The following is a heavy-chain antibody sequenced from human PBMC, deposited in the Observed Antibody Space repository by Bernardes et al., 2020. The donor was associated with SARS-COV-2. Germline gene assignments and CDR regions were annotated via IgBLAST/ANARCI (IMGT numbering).Heavy chain of an antibody. J-gene: IGHJ6*02. V-gene: IGHV1-2*02. CDR1: GYPFTGYY. CDR3: ALPPTNYDRYAMDL. D-gene: IGHD3-22*01. CDR2: INPNSGGT. Sequence: ASVQVSCKASGYPFTGYYIHWVRQAPGQGLEWMGWINPNSGGTNYAQNFQGRVTMTRDTSIGTAYMELSGLRFDDTAVYYCALPPTNYDRYAMDLWGQGTTVTVSS.